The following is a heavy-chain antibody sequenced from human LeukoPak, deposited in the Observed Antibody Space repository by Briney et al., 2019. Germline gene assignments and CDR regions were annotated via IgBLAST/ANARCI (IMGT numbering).Heavy chain of an antibody. CDR2: ISPNGSCT. D-gene: IGHD1-26*01. CDR1: GYTFTSYY. J-gene: IGHJ4*02. V-gene: IGHV1-2*06. Sequence: GASVRLFCEASGYTFTSYYIHWVRQAPGQGLEWVARISPNGSCTFYADKVQGRLTITRDKSISTADMELSGLRSDDTAVYYCARSRIRQPVGAAGYWGQGTLVTVSS. CDR3: ARSRIRQPVGAAGY.